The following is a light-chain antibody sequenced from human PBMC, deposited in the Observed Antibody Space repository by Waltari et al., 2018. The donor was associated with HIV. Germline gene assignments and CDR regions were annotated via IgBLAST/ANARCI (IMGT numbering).Light chain of an antibody. CDR3: QQYYSTPLT. J-gene: IGKJ4*01. CDR1: PSVLYRSNNKNY. V-gene: IGKV4-1*01. CDR2: WAS. Sequence: DIVMTQSPDSLAVSLGERATINCKSSPSVLYRSNNKNYLAWYQQKPGQPPKLLIYWASTRESGVPDLFSGSGSGTDFTLTISSLQAEDVAVYYCQQYYSTPLTFGGGTKVEIK.